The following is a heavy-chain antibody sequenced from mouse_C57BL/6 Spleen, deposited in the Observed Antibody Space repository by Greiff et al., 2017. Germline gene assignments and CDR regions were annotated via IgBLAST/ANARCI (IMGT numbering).Heavy chain of an antibody. D-gene: IGHD1-1*01. CDR2: IWSGGST. CDR3: ARRHYYGSYFDY. CDR1: GFSLTSYG. V-gene: IGHV2-2*01. Sequence: VMLVESGPGLVQPSQSLSITCTVSGFSLTSYGVHWVRQSPGKGLEWLGVIWSGGSTDYNAAFISRLSISKDNSKSQVFFKMNSLQADDTAIYYCARRHYYGSYFDYWGQGTTLTVSS. J-gene: IGHJ2*01.